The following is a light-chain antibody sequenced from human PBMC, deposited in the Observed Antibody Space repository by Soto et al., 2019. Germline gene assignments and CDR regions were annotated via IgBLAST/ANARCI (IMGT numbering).Light chain of an antibody. Sequence: DIQMTQSPSSVSASVGDRVTITCRASKGISSWLAWYQQKPGKAPKLLIYAASSLQRGVPSRFSGSGSGTDFTLTISSLQPEDFATYYCQQANSFPWTFGQGTKVAIQ. CDR2: AAS. CDR3: QQANSFPWT. V-gene: IGKV1-12*02. J-gene: IGKJ1*01. CDR1: KGISSW.